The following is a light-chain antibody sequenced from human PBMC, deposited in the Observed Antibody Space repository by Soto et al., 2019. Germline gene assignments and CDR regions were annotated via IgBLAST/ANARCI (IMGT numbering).Light chain of an antibody. V-gene: IGLV2-14*01. CDR3: NSYTSSSTLL. CDR2: DVS. CDR1: SSDVGGYNY. J-gene: IGLJ2*01. Sequence: QSALTQPASVSGSPGQSITISCTGTSSDVGGYNYVSWYQQHPGKAPKLMIYDVSNRTSGVSNRFSGSKSGNTASLTISGLQAEDEADYYCNSYTSSSTLLFGGGTKVTVL.